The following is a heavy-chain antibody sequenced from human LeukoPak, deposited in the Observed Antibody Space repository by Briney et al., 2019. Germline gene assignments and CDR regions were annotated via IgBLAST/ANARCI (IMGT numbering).Heavy chain of an antibody. CDR1: GYTFTSYD. D-gene: IGHD3-10*01. Sequence: GASVKVSCKASGYTFTSYDINWVRQATGQALEWMGWMNPNSDNTGYAQKFQGRVTMTRNTSISTAYMELSSLRSEDTAVYYCARGAALWFGELLFYYYYYGMDVWGQGTTVTVSS. J-gene: IGHJ6*02. CDR2: MNPNSDNT. CDR3: ARGAALWFGELLFYYYYYGMDV. V-gene: IGHV1-8*01.